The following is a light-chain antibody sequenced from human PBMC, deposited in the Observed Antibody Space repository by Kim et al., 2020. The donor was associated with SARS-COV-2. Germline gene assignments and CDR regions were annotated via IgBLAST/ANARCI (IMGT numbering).Light chain of an antibody. Sequence: SGALGQTARITCGENNIVTKYVHWYQQRPGQAPMLVIFRNDHRPSGIPDRFSGSSSGNTATLTISRAQVGDEADYYCQVWDSSTRVFGGGTKLTVL. V-gene: IGLV3-9*01. CDR1: NIVTKY. CDR3: QVWDSSTRV. CDR2: RND. J-gene: IGLJ3*02.